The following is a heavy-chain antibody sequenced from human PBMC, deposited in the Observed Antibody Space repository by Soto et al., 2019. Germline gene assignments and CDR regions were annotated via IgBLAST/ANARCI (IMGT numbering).Heavy chain of an antibody. CDR3: ARDNLSYSSGWYY. CDR1: GGTFSSDT. CDR2: IIPILGIA. V-gene: IGHV1-69*04. J-gene: IGHJ4*02. D-gene: IGHD6-19*01. Sequence: SVKVSCKASGGTFSSDTISWVRQAPGQGLEWMGRIIPILGIANYAQKFQGRVTITADKSTSTAYMELSSLRSEDTAVYYCARDNLSYSSGWYYWGQGTLVTVSS.